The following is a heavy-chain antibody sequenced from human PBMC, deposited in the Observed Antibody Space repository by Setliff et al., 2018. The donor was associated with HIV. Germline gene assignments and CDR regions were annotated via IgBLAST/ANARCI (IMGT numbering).Heavy chain of an antibody. CDR2: FDPQDGET. CDR3: ATELFIVVAGHTPTFDY. CDR1: GYTLSELS. V-gene: IGHV1-24*01. Sequence: ASVKVSCKVYGYTLSELSIHWVRQAPGKGLEWMGYFDPQDGETVYAQKFQGRVTLTEDTSTGTAYMELSGLRSEDTAVYYCATELFIVVAGHTPTFDYWGQGTLVTVSS. J-gene: IGHJ4*02. D-gene: IGHD6-19*01.